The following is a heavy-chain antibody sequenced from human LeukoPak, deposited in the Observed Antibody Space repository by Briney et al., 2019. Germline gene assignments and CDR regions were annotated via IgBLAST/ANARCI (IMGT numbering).Heavy chain of an antibody. CDR2: INHSGRT. V-gene: IGHV4-34*01. D-gene: IGHD6-19*01. Sequence: PSETLSLTCAVHGGSFSGYYWSWIRQPPGKGLEWIGQINHSGRTNYNPSLESRLTISLDTSNNHLSLNLRSVAAADTAVYYCARGGFSSGRRTDFWGQGTLVTVSS. CDR1: GGSFSGYY. J-gene: IGHJ4*02. CDR3: ARGGFSSGRRTDF.